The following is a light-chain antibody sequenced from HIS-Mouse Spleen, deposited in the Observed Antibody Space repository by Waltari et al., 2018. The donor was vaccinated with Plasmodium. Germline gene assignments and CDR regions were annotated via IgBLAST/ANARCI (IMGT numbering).Light chain of an antibody. CDR3: CSYAGSYTWV. CDR1: SSDVGGYNY. V-gene: IGLV2-11*01. CDR2: DVS. Sequence: QSALTQPRSVSGSPGQSVTISCTGTSSDVGGYNYVSWYQQHPGKAPKLMIYDVSKRPPGVPDRFSGSKSGNTPSLTISGLQAEDEADYYCCSYAGSYTWVFGGGTKLTVL. J-gene: IGLJ2*01.